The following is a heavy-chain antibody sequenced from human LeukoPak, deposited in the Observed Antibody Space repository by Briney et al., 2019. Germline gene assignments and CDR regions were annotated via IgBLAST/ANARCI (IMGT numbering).Heavy chain of an antibody. J-gene: IGHJ5*02. CDR3: ARDQSHLGWFDP. CDR2: IYYSGST. V-gene: IGHV4-59*01. CDR1: GGSFSGYY. Sequence: PSETLSLTCAVYGGSFSGYYWSWIRQPPGKGLEWIGYIYYSGSTNYNPSLKSRVTISVDTSKNQFSLKLSSVTAADTAVYYCARDQSHLGWFDPWGQGTLVTVSS.